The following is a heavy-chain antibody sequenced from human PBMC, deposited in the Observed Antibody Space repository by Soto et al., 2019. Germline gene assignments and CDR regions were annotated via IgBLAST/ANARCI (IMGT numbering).Heavy chain of an antibody. D-gene: IGHD3-9*01. CDR1: RGSIDTYY. CDR3: ARDVSLTGYFDS. V-gene: IGHV4-59*01. Sequence: QVQLQESGPGQVKPAETLSLTCTISRGSIDTYYWTWIRQPPGKGLEWIGFIYYDGRTTSTDYNPSLKSRVTISLDTSKKQFSLKLRSVAAADTALYYCARDVSLTGYFDSWGQGSLVTVSS. J-gene: IGHJ5*01. CDR2: IYYDGRTTST.